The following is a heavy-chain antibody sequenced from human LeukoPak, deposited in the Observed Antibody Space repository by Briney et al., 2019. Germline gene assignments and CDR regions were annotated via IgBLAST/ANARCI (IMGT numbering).Heavy chain of an antibody. J-gene: IGHJ4*02. CDR2: IRYDGSNK. CDR3: AKVDGYNVGY. Sequence: GGSLRLSCAASGFTFSNNWMTWVRQAPGKGLEWVSFIRYDGSNKYYADSVKGRFTISRDNSKNTLYLQMNSLRVEDTAVYYCAKVDGYNVGYWGQGTLVTVSS. D-gene: IGHD5-24*01. CDR1: GFTFSNNW. V-gene: IGHV3-30*02.